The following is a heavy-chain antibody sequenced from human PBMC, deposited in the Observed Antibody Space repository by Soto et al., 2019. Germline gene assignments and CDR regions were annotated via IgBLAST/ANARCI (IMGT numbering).Heavy chain of an antibody. D-gene: IGHD6-13*01. CDR3: ATKGRWYVGYYYYGMDV. CDR1: GYTFTSYG. V-gene: IGHV1-24*01. CDR2: FDPEDGET. Sequence: ASVKGSCKASGYTFTSYGISWVRQAPGQGLEWMGGFDPEDGETIYAQKVQGRVTMTEDTSTDAAYMELSSLRSEDTAVYYCATKGRWYVGYYYYGMDVWGQGTTVTVSS. J-gene: IGHJ6*02.